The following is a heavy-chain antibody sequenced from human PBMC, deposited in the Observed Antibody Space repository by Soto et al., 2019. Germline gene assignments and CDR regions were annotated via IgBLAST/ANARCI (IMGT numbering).Heavy chain of an antibody. J-gene: IGHJ4*01. CDR3: ARLGLDLDFDH. D-gene: IGHD1-1*01. CDR2: IIPLTGTA. CDR1: GDSFSRFA. Sequence: QVRLVQSGPEVKRPGSSVKISCTSSGDSFSRFAVSWVRQAPGQGLEWMGGIIPLTGTANYIQKFRGRVTITADDSSSTVYMEVSSLRSDDTAVYYCARLGLDLDFDHWCHGTLVTVSP. V-gene: IGHV1-69*01.